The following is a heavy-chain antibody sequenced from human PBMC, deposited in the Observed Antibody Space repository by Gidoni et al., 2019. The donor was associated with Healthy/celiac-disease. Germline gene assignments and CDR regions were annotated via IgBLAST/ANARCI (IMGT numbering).Heavy chain of an antibody. CDR2: INPNSGGT. D-gene: IGHD4-17*01. J-gene: IGHJ4*02. CDR1: GYPFTGYY. CDR3: ARDIWPTVTAGDHDDFDY. V-gene: IGHV1-2*02. Sequence: QVQLVQSGAEVKKPGASVKVSCKASGYPFTGYYMHWVRQAPGQGLEWMGWINPNSGGTNYAQKFQGRVTMTRDTSISTAYMELSRLRSDDTAVYYCARDIWPTVTAGDHDDFDYWGQGTLVTVSS.